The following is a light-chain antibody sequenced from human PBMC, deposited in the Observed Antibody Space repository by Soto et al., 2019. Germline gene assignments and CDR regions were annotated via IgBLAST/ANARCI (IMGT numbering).Light chain of an antibody. Sequence: QSALTQPASVSGSPGQSITISCTGTSSDVGNYDYVSWHQQHPGKAPKLMIYEVSNRPSGVSSRFSGSKSGNTASLTISGLQAEDEADYYCSSYTSSSTLVIFGGGTKLTVL. CDR1: SSDVGNYDY. CDR3: SSYTSSSTLVI. V-gene: IGLV2-14*01. CDR2: EVS. J-gene: IGLJ2*01.